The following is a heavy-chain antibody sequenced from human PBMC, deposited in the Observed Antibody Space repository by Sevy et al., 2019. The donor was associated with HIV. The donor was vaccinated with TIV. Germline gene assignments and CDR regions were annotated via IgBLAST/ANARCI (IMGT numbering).Heavy chain of an antibody. CDR2: IIPIFGTT. CDR3: PLDSNAYDI. J-gene: IGHJ3*02. D-gene: IGHD3-22*01. CDR1: GGTFNSYG. V-gene: IGHV1-69*06. Sequence: ASVKVSCKASGGTFNSYGINWVRQAPGQGLEWMGGIIPIFGTTNYAQKFQGRVTITADKSTSTVHMELSSLRSEDTAEYYCPLDSNAYDIWGQGTMVTVSS.